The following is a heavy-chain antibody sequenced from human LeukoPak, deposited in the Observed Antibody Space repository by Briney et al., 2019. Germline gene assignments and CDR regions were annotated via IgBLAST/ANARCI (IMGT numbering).Heavy chain of an antibody. CDR3: ARAILTGYPMGGWFDP. CDR2: IYYSGST. CDR1: GGSISSGDYY. V-gene: IGHV4-30-4*08. J-gene: IGHJ5*02. Sequence: SETLSLTCTVSGGSISSGDYYWSWIRQPPGKGLEWIGYIYYSGSTYYNPSLKSRVTIAVDTSKNQFSLKLSSVTAADPAVYYCARAILTGYPMGGWFDPWGQGTLVTVSS. D-gene: IGHD3-9*01.